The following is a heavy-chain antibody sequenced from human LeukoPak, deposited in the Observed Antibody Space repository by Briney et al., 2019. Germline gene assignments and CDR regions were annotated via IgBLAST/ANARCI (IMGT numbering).Heavy chain of an antibody. CDR3: ARGWGYYGLRQFDY. V-gene: IGHV4-34*01. Sequence: SETLSLTCAVYGGSFSGYYWSWIRQPPGKGLEWIGEINHSGSTNYNPSLKSRATISVDTSKNQFSLKLSSVTAADTAVYYCARGWGYYGLRQFDYWGQGTLVTVSS. J-gene: IGHJ4*02. D-gene: IGHD3-10*01. CDR1: GGSFSGYY. CDR2: INHSGST.